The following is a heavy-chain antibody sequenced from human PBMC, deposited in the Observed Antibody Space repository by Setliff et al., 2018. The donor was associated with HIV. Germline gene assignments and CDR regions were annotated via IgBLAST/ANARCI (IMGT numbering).Heavy chain of an antibody. Sequence: ASVKVSCKASGYTFTTYGVNWVRQAPGQGLEWMGWINSYNGNTKFAQKFQGRDTMTTDTSTTTAFMELRSLKADDTGIYYCSRSGVPPYYYYGMDVWGQGTTVTVSS. D-gene: IGHD3-10*01. CDR1: GYTFTTYG. CDR2: INSYNGNT. J-gene: IGHJ6*02. CDR3: SRSGVPPYYYYGMDV. V-gene: IGHV1-18*04.